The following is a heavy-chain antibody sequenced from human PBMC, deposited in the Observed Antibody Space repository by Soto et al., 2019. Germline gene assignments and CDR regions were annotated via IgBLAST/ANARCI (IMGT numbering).Heavy chain of an antibody. V-gene: IGHV3-33*01. CDR1: GFTFSEYG. D-gene: IGHD1-1*01. J-gene: IGHJ4*02. Sequence: QVQLVESGGGVVQPGRSLRLSCAASGFTFSEYGMHWVRQAPGKGLEWVAVIWYDGSNKYYGDSVKGRFTISRDNSKNTLYVQMNSLRAEDTAVYYCARQSLGNIRLRGFDYWGQGTLVIVSS. CDR2: IWYDGSNK. CDR3: ARQSLGNIRLRGFDY.